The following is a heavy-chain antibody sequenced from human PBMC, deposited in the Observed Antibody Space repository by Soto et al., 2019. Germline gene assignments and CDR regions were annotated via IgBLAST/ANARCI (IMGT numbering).Heavy chain of an antibody. CDR3: ARDPNWIGYCSGGSCPSRLFPMWYYGMDV. J-gene: IGHJ6*02. CDR2: TYYRSKWYN. D-gene: IGHD2-15*01. CDR1: GDSVSSNSAA. Sequence: SQTLSLTCAISGDSVSSNSAAWNWIRQSPSRGLEWLGRTYYRSKWYNDYAVSVKSRITINPDTSKNQFSLQLNSVTPEDTAVYYCARDPNWIGYCSGGSCPSRLFPMWYYGMDVWGQGTTVTVSS. V-gene: IGHV6-1*01.